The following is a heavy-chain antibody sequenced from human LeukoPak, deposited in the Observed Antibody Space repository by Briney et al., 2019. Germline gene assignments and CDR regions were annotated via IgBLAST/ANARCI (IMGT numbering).Heavy chain of an antibody. J-gene: IGHJ4*02. V-gene: IGHV1-24*01. CDR3: ATPLTTVTKPLVY. D-gene: IGHD4-17*01. CDR1: GYIFSELS. CDR2: FDPEDGET. Sequence: ASVKVSCKASGYIFSELSIHWVRQAPGKGLEWMGGFDPEDGETIFAQMFQGRVTTTEDTSTDTVYMELNSLRSEDTAVYYCATPLTTVTKPLVYWGQGTQVTVSS.